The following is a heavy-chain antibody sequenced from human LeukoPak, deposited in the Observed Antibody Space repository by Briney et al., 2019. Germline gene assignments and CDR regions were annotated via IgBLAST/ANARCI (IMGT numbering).Heavy chain of an antibody. J-gene: IGHJ6*02. CDR2: INHSGST. CDR1: GGSFSGYY. Sequence: SETLSLTCAVYGGSFSGYYWSWIRQPPGKGLEWIGEINHSGSTNYNPSLKSRVTISVDTSKNQFSLKLSSVTAADTAVYYCARDDIVVVPPNYRVGYGMDVWGQGTTVTVSS. V-gene: IGHV4-34*01. CDR3: ARDDIVVVPPNYRVGYGMDV. D-gene: IGHD2-2*01.